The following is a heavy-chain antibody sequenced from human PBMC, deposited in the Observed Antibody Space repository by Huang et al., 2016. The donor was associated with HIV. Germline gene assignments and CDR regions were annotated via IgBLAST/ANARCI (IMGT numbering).Heavy chain of an antibody. J-gene: IGHJ4*02. Sequence: EVELLESGGGLVQPGGSLRLSCAASGLTFSAYAMSWVRQARGKGLDWVSGISGSGDRTHYAGSVKGRFTISRDNSRNTLYLQMNSLTDGDTAVYYCAKVRGDTSGWFIGWGQGTLVTVSS. CDR2: ISGSGDRT. V-gene: IGHV3-23*01. CDR1: GLTFSAYA. CDR3: AKVRGDTSGWFIG. D-gene: IGHD6-19*01.